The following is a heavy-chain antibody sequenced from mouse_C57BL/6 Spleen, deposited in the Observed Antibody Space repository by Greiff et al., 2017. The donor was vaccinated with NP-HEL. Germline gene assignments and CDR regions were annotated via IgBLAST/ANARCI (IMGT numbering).Heavy chain of an antibody. CDR3: ARDGGEDAMDY. V-gene: IGHV5-4*01. J-gene: IGHJ4*01. Sequence: EVQGVESGGGLVKPGGSLKLSCAASGFTFSSYAMSWVRQTPEKRLEWVATISDGGSYTYYPDNVKGRFTISRDNAKNNLYLQMSHLKSEDTAMYYCARDGGEDAMDYWGQGTSVTVSS. CDR2: ISDGGSYT. CDR1: GFTFSSYA.